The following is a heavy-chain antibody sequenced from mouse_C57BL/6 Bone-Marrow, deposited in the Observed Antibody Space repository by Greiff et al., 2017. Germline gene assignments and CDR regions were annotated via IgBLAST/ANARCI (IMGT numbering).Heavy chain of an antibody. D-gene: IGHD1-1*01. J-gene: IGHJ1*03. CDR2: IDPENGDT. V-gene: IGHV14-4*01. CDR1: GFNIKDDY. Sequence: VQLQQSGAELVRPGASVKLSCTASGFNIKDDYMHWVKQRPEQGLEWIGGIDPENGDTEYASKFQGKATITADTSSNTAYLQLSSLTSEDTACYYCTYYYGSSFRWYFDVWGTGTTVTVSS. CDR3: TYYYGSSFRWYFDV.